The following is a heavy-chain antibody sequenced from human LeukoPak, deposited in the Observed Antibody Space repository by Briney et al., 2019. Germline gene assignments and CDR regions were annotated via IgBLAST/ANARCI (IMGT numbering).Heavy chain of an antibody. J-gene: IGHJ6*02. CDR2: ISAYNGNT. V-gene: IGHV1-18*01. CDR3: ARVGYSYGFPYYYYGMDV. Sequence: ASVKVSCKASGYTFTNYGISWVRQAPGQGLEWMGWISAYNGNTNYAQKLQGRVTMTTDTSTSTAYMELRSLRSDDTAVYYCARVGYSYGFPYYYYGMDVWGQGTTVTVSS. D-gene: IGHD5-18*01. CDR1: GYTFTNYG.